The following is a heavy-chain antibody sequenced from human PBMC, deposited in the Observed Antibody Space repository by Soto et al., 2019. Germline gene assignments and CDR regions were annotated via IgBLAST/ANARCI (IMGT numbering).Heavy chain of an antibody. CDR2: INHSGST. D-gene: IGHD3-9*01. J-gene: IGHJ4*02. CDR1: GGSFRGYY. Sequence: PSETLPLTCAVYGGSFRGYYWILLRLPPGKGLEWIGEINHSGSTNYNPSLKSRVTISVDTSKNQCSLKLSSVTAADTAAYYCARVGYDILTGYGPFDFGGQGTLVTVSS. CDR3: ARVGYDILTGYGPFDF. V-gene: IGHV4-34*01.